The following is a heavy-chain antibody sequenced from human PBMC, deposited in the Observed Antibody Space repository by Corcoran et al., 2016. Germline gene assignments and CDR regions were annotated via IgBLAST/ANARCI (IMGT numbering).Heavy chain of an antibody. V-gene: IGHV1-69*01. J-gene: IGHJ4*02. CDR1: GGTFSSYA. CDR3: AVGKGAIRTISFDY. Sequence: QVQLVQSGAEVKKPGSSVKVSCKASGGTFSSYAINWVRQAPGQGLEWMGGIIPLFGTANYAQKFQGRVTINEDESTSTAYMELSSLRSEDTAEDYCAVGKGAIRTISFDYWGQGTLVTVSS. D-gene: IGHD2-8*01. CDR2: IIPLFGTA.